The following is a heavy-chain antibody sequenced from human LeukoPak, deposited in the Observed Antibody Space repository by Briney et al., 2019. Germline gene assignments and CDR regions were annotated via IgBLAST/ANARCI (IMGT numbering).Heavy chain of an antibody. CDR3: ARDYYMGIVDQ. CDR1: GFTFSNHW. CDR2: ISKDGSTS. Sequence: TGGSLRLSCEASGFTFSNHWMHWVCQAPGKGLVWVSVISKDGSTSIYADSVRGRLTISRDNAKNTLYLQMNSLRVEDTSVYYCARDYYMGIVDQWGQGTRVTVSS. V-gene: IGHV3-74*01. J-gene: IGHJ5*02. D-gene: IGHD3-22*01.